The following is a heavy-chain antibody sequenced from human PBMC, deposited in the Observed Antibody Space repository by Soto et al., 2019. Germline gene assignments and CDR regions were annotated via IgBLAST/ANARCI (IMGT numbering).Heavy chain of an antibody. J-gene: IGHJ4*02. D-gene: IGHD2-21*02. CDR3: ARSYSGGDAYFDY. CDR2: IYQSGST. Sequence: LSLTCAVSGGSISSGGYAWAWIRQPPGKGLEWVGYIYQSGSTYYNPSLKSRVTIAADRSKNQFSLNLASVTAADTAVYYCARSYSGGDAYFDYWGQGTVVTVSS. CDR1: GGSISSGGYA. V-gene: IGHV4-30-2*01.